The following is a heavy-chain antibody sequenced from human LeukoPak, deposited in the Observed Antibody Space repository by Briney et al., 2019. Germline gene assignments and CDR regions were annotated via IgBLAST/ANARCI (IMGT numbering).Heavy chain of an antibody. V-gene: IGHV3-23*01. CDR2: ISGSGDST. CDR3: AKVRAPSGWFNSDY. J-gene: IGHJ4*02. D-gene: IGHD6-19*01. CDR1: GFTFSNYV. Sequence: GASLRLSCAASGFTFSNYVMSWVRQAPGKGLEWVSGISGSGDSTYYADSVKGRFTISRDNSKNTLYLQMNSLRVEDTAAYYCAKVRAPSGWFNSDYWGQGTLVTVSS.